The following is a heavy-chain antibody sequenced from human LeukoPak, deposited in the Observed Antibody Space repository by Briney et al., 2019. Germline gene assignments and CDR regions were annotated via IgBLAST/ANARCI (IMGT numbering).Heavy chain of an antibody. CDR2: ISSSGSTI. CDR3: ARAYERELQDY. V-gene: IGHV3-11*01. CDR1: GFTFSDYY. Sequence: GGSLRLSCAASGFTFSDYYMSWIRQAPGKGLEWVSYISSSGSTIYYADSVKGRFTISRDNAKNSLYLKMNSLRAEDTAVYYCARAYERELQDYWGQGTLVTVSS. D-gene: IGHD1-26*01. J-gene: IGHJ4*02.